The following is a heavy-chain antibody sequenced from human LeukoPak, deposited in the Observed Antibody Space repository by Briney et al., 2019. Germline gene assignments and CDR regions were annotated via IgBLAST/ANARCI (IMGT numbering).Heavy chain of an antibody. CDR2: MNPNSGNT. D-gene: IGHD6-19*01. V-gene: IGHV1-8*01. J-gene: IGHJ1*01. CDR1: GYTFTSYD. Sequence: ASVKVSCKACGYTFTSYDISWVRQATGQGLEWMGWMNPNSGNTGYAQTFQGRVTMTRNTSISTAYMELSSLRSEDTAVYYCARGLRDSSGREYFQHWGQGTLVTVSS. CDR3: ARGLRDSSGREYFQH.